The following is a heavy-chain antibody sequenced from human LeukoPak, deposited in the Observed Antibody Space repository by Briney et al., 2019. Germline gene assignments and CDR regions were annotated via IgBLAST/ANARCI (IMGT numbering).Heavy chain of an antibody. J-gene: IGHJ5*02. V-gene: IGHV4-34*01. CDR3: ARVEYSSSSGLGWFDP. CDR2: INHSGST. D-gene: IGHD6-6*01. CDR1: GGSFSVYY. Sequence: SETLSLTCAVYGGSFSVYYWSWIRQPPGKGLEWIGEINHSGSTNYNPSLKSRVTISVDTSKNQFSLKLSSVTAADTAVYYCARVEYSSSSGLGWFDPWGQGTLVTVSS.